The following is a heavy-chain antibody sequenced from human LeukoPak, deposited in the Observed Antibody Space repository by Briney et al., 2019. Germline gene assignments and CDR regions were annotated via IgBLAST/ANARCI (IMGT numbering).Heavy chain of an antibody. Sequence: GGSLRLSCAASGFTFSSYEMNWVRQAPGKGLEWVSYISSSGSTIYYADSVKGRFTISRDNAKNSLYLQMNSLRAEDTAVYYYARDLYYYDSSGSDRNWFDPWGQGTLVTVSS. CDR1: GFTFSSYE. D-gene: IGHD3-22*01. CDR3: ARDLYYYDSSGSDRNWFDP. CDR2: ISSSGSTI. V-gene: IGHV3-48*03. J-gene: IGHJ5*02.